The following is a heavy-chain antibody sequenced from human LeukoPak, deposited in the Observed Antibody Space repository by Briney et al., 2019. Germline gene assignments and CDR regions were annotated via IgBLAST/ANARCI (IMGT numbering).Heavy chain of an antibody. CDR1: GYNFATYW. CDR2: IYPGDSDT. Sequence: GESLKISCKGSGYNFATYWIVWVRQMPGKGLEWMGVIYPGDSDTRYSPSFQGQVTISADKSITTAYLQWSSLKASDTAMYYCAKLGGYDILTGDAFDIWGQGIMVTVSS. V-gene: IGHV5-51*01. CDR3: AKLGGYDILTGDAFDI. J-gene: IGHJ3*02. D-gene: IGHD3-9*01.